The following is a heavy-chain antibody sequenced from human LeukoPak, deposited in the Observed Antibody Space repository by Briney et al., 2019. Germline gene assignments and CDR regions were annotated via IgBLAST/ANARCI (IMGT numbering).Heavy chain of an antibody. CDR1: GGSISTYY. J-gene: IGHJ4*02. CDR2: IYYSGNT. V-gene: IGHV4-59*12. D-gene: IGHD3-3*01. CDR3: ARIFSVGYYFDY. Sequence: SETLSLTCTVSGGSISTYYWSWIRQPPGKGLEWIGYIYYSGNTNYNPSLKSRVTISVDTSKSQFSLKLSSVTAADTAVYYCARIFSVGYYFDYWGQGTLVTVSS.